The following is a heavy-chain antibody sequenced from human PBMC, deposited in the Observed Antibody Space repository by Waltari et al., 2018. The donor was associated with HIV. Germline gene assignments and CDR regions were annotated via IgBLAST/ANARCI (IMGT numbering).Heavy chain of an antibody. CDR2: MSYSRST. V-gene: IGHV4-39*01. CDR3: ARSFSSYSNYFDP. D-gene: IGHD4-4*01. Sequence: QLQLQESGPGLVKSSETLSLTCTVSGGSMTSSSYYWGWIRQPPGKGVEWIGRMSYSRSTDHTPTLSTLLTISVDTYKNQCSRKLTSGTAADTAVYYCARSFSSYSNYFDPWGQGTLVTVSS. J-gene: IGHJ5*02. CDR1: GGSMTSSSYY.